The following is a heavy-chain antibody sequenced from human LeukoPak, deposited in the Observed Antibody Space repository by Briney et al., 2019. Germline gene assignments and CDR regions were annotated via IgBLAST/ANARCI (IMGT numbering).Heavy chain of an antibody. D-gene: IGHD5-12*01. CDR1: GGSISSGSYY. CDR3: ARHYPRLQRGYSGYVY. CDR2: IYTSGST. J-gene: IGHJ4*02. V-gene: IGHV4-61*02. Sequence: SETLSLTCTVSGGSISSGSYYWSWIRQPAGKGLEWIGRIYTSGSTNYNPSLKSRVTISVDTSKNQFSLKLSSVTAADTAVYYCARHYPRLQRGYSGYVYWGQGTLVTVSS.